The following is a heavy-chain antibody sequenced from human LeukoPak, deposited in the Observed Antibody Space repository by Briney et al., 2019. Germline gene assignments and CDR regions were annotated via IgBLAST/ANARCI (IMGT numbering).Heavy chain of an antibody. D-gene: IGHD3-10*01. J-gene: IGHJ4*02. Sequence: GGSLRLSCAASGFTFSNYAMSWVRQAPGKGLEWVSAISGSASSTYYADSVKGRFTISRDNTRNSLFLQMNSLRADDTAVYYCARDRGIDHWGQGTLVTVSS. CDR1: GFTFSNYA. CDR2: ISGSASST. CDR3: ARDRGIDH. V-gene: IGHV3-23*01.